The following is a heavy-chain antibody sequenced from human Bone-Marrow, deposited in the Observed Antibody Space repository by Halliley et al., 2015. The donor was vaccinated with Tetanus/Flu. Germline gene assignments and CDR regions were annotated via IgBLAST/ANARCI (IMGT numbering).Heavy chain of an antibody. V-gene: IGHV5-51*01. CDR1: GYSFSTYW. D-gene: IGHD6-19*01. CDR2: IDPRDSDT. CDR3: VRHLREGSAWCLSVAY. J-gene: IGHJ4*02. Sequence: QLVQSGAEMKKPGESLRISCTGSGYSFSTYWIGWVRQTPGKGLEWMGIIDPRDSDTKYSPSFKGQVTISADESINTAYLQWSSLRAWDAAMYFCVRHLREGSAWCLSVAYWGQGTLVIVPS.